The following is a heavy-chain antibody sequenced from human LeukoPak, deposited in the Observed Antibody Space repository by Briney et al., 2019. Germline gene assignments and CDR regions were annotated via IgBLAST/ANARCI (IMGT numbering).Heavy chain of an antibody. CDR3: ARGDNWNDMLDY. CDR2: LYGGGST. D-gene: IGHD1-1*01. Sequence: GGSLRLSCAASGFTVSSNYMSWVRQAPGKGLEWVSVLYGGGSTYYADSVKGRFIISRDNSKNTLYLQMNSLRAEDTAVYYCARGDNWNDMLDYWGQGTLVTVSS. J-gene: IGHJ4*02. V-gene: IGHV3-53*01. CDR1: GFTVSSNY.